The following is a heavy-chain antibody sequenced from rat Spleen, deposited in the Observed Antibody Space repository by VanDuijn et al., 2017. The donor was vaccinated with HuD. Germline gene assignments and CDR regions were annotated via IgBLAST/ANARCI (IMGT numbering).Heavy chain of an antibody. J-gene: IGHJ1*01. CDR1: GFTFNNYW. Sequence: EVQLVESGGGLVQPGRSLKLSCVASGFTFNNYWMSWIRQAPGKGLEWVASITNTGGSIYYPDSVKGRFTISRDNAQNTLYLQMNSLRSEDTATYYCTRADNNYWYFDFWGPGTMVTVSS. D-gene: IGHD1-10*01. CDR3: TRADNNYWYFDF. V-gene: IGHV5-31*01. CDR2: ITNTGGSI.